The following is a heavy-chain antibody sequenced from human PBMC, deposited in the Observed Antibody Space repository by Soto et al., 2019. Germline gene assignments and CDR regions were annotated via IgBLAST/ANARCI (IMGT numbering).Heavy chain of an antibody. J-gene: IGHJ5*02. CDR1: GYTHSFDTYA. CDR2: ISPTGGST. Sequence: GGSLRLSCAGSGYTHSFDTYAMSWVRQAPDKGLEWVAGISPTGGSTYYADSVKGRFTISRDNSKDTLYLQMNGLRADDTAVYYCAKAVVPAATMSNWFDPWGQGTLVTVSS. V-gene: IGHV3-23*01. D-gene: IGHD2-2*01. CDR3: AKAVVPAATMSNWFDP.